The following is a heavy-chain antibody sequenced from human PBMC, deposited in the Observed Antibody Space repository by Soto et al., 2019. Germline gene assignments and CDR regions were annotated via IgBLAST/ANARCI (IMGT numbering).Heavy chain of an antibody. CDR3: ARDLGFAPSGMDV. Sequence: GGSLRLSCAASGFTFSDFAMSWVRKAPGKGLEWVSTFTAAGRNTFYADSVKGRFTISRDNAKNSLYLQMNSLRDEDTAVYYCARDLGFAPSGMDVWGQGTTVTVSS. V-gene: IGHV3-23*01. CDR1: GFTFSDFA. J-gene: IGHJ6*02. D-gene: IGHD2-2*03. CDR2: FTAAGRNT.